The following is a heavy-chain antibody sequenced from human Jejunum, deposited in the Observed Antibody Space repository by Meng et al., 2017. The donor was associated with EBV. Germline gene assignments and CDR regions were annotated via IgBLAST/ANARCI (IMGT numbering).Heavy chain of an antibody. CDR2: VLLSSAES. CDR1: GGTFTIYC. Sequence: QVQVVVVGAGAREQGPWVAVYCWAYGGTFTIYCFGRVREGPGPGRGGEWGVLLSSAESDCAHTLQGRVTVTADKATSTAYMEMRRRSSEDTATYYYARSFGGVVAEYADYWGQGTLVTVSS. V-gene: IGHV1-69*06. D-gene: IGHD3-16*02. CDR3: ARSFGGVVAEYADY. J-gene: IGHJ4*02.